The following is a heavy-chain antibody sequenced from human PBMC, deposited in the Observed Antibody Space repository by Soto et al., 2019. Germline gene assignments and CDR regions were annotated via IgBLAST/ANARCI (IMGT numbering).Heavy chain of an antibody. V-gene: IGHV3-7*01. CDR1: GFTFSSDW. D-gene: IGHD3-3*01. CDR3: ARDRYSYYDFWSGSLPYYYYGMDV. Sequence: TGGSLRLSCAASGFTFSSDWMSWVRQAPGKGLEWVANIKQDGSEKYYVDSVKGRFTISRDNAKNSLYLQMNSLRAEDTAVYYCARDRYSYYDFWSGSLPYYYYGMDVWGQGTTVTVSS. J-gene: IGHJ6*02. CDR2: IKQDGSEK.